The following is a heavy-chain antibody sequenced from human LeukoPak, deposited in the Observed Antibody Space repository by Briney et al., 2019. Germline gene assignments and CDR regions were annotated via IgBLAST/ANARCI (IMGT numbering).Heavy chain of an antibody. CDR2: IYYSGST. CDR3: ARAGYSYGYAYFDY. Sequence: SETLSLTCTVSGGSISSYYWSWIRQPPGKGLEWIGYIYYSGSTNYNPSLKSRVTISVDTSKNQFSLKLSSVTTADTAVYYCARAGYSYGYAYFDYWGQGALVTVSS. CDR1: GGSISSYY. V-gene: IGHV4-59*01. D-gene: IGHD5-18*01. J-gene: IGHJ4*02.